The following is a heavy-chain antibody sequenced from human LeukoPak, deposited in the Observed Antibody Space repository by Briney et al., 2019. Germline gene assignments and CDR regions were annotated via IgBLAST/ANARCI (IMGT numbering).Heavy chain of an antibody. Sequence: SETLSLTCAVYGGSFSGYYWSWIRQPPGKGLEWIGEINHSGSTNYNPSLKSRVTISVDTSKNRFSLKLSSVTAADTAVYYCARGRGHYDFWSGYPFDYWGQGTLVTVSS. CDR1: GGSFSGYY. D-gene: IGHD3-3*01. CDR2: INHSGST. J-gene: IGHJ4*02. V-gene: IGHV4-34*01. CDR3: ARGRGHYDFWSGYPFDY.